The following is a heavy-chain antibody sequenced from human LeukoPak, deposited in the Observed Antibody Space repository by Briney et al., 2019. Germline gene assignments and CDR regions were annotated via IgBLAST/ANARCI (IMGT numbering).Heavy chain of an antibody. CDR3: AKDIRWSFDY. V-gene: IGHV3-23*01. J-gene: IGHJ4*02. CDR1: GFTFSSNG. CDR2: IGGSGGNI. Sequence: GGSLRLSCAASGFTFSSNGMSWVRQAPGKGLEWVSVIGGSGGNIHYADSVKGRFTISRDSSKNTLYLQMNSLRAEDTATYYCAKDIRWSFDYWGQGTLVTVSS. D-gene: IGHD4-23*01.